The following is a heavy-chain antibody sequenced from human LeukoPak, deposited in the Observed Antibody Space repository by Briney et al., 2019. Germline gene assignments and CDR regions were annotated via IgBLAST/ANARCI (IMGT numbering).Heavy chain of an antibody. Sequence: SETLSLTCTVPGDSISGYYWSWIRQPPGKGLEYIGYVYYSGATNSNPSLKSRVTISLDTSKNQFSLKLNSVTAADTAVYYCAKYGNYLVDWGQGTLATVSS. CDR3: AKYGNYLVD. CDR1: GDSISGYY. CDR2: VYYSGAT. V-gene: IGHV4-59*01. J-gene: IGHJ4*02. D-gene: IGHD2/OR15-2a*01.